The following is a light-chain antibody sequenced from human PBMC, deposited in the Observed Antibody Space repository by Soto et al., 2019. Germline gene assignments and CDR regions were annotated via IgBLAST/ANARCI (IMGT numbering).Light chain of an antibody. CDR2: DAS. CDR1: QYIGSA. V-gene: IGKV3-15*01. Sequence: EVVLAQSPATLSVSPGDRSTLSCRASQYIGSAVAWYHQRSGQAPRLLIFDASIRVPTTPARFSGSVSGTEFTLTISSLESEDFAVYFCQQYGERPRTFGQGTKVEIX. J-gene: IGKJ1*01. CDR3: QQYGERPRT.